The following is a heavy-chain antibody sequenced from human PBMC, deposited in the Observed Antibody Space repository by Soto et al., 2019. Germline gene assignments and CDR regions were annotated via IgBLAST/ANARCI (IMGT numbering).Heavy chain of an antibody. Sequence: SETLSLTCTVSGGSISSSSYYWGWIRQPPGKGLEWIGSIYYSGSTYYNPSLKSRVTISVDTSKNQFSLKLSSVTAADTAVYYCARPVENYYDSSGDAFDIWGQGTMVTVSS. J-gene: IGHJ3*02. CDR2: IYYSGST. CDR1: GGSISSSSYY. V-gene: IGHV4-39*01. CDR3: ARPVENYYDSSGDAFDI. D-gene: IGHD3-22*01.